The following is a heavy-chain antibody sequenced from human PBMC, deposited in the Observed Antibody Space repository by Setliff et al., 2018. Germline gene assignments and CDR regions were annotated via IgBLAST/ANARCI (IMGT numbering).Heavy chain of an antibody. J-gene: IGHJ4*02. CDR1: GFTFSDYY. V-gene: IGHV3-11*01. CDR2: ITSSGDTM. CDR3: ARGPPDFVVVPAAAKFDY. D-gene: IGHD2-2*01. Sequence: SGGSLRLSCAASGFTFSDYYMSWIRQAPGKGLEWVSYITSSGDTMNYADSVKGRFTISRDNAKNSLHLQMNSLRAEDTAVYYCARGPPDFVVVPAAAKFDYWGQGTLVTVSS.